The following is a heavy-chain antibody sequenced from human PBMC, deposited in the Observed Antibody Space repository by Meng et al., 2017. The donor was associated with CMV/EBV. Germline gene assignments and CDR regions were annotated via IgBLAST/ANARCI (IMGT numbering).Heavy chain of an antibody. CDR3: AREGRGYSYGYYYYYGMDV. CDR1: GYTFTSYD. Sequence: ASVKVSCKASGYTFTSYDINWVRQATGQGLEWMGWMNPNSGNTGYAQKFQGRVTMTRNTSISTAYMELSNLRSEDTAVYYCAREGRGYSYGYYYYYGMDVWGQGTTVTVSS. CDR2: MNPNSGNT. J-gene: IGHJ6*02. D-gene: IGHD5-18*01. V-gene: IGHV1-8*01.